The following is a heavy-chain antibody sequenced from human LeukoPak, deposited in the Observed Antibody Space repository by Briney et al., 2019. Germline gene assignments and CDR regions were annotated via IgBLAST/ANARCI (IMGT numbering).Heavy chain of an antibody. Sequence: ASVKVSCKASGYTFTSYDINWERQATGQGLEWMGWMNPNSGNTGYAQKFQGRVAMTRNTSISTAYMELSSLRSEDTAVYYCARRRSKRDGYNFDYWGQGTLVTVSS. D-gene: IGHD5-24*01. CDR3: ARRRSKRDGYNFDY. V-gene: IGHV1-8*01. CDR1: GYTFTSYD. CDR2: MNPNSGNT. J-gene: IGHJ4*02.